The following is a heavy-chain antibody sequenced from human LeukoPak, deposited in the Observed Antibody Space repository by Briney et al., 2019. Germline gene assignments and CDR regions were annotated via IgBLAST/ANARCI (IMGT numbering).Heavy chain of an antibody. D-gene: IGHD1-1*01. V-gene: IGHV4-4*09. CDR1: GGSIGAYC. CDR2: IYAGGNT. CDR3: ARGVSGLWIAFDY. J-gene: IGHJ4*02. Sequence: SETLSLTCTVSGGSIGAYCWTWIRQSPGRGLEWIGYIYAGGNTRYNSSLESRVSISVDTSRNQFSLTLNTVTAADTAAYYCARGVSGLWIAFDYWGQGTLVTVSS.